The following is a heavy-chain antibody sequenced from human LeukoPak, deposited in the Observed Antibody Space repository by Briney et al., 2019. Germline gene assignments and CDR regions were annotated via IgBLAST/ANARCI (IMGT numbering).Heavy chain of an antibody. Sequence: PGGSLRLSCAASEFAFGSYAMTWVRQAPGKGPEWVAALSDSADNTYYTESMRGRFTISRDNSKNTLYLQMNSLRAKDTAVYYCASHRGYCSGGTCYSAFFDYWGQGTLVTVSS. CDR1: EFAFGSYA. V-gene: IGHV3-23*01. D-gene: IGHD2-15*01. CDR3: ASHRGYCSGGTCYSAFFDY. J-gene: IGHJ4*02. CDR2: LSDSADNT.